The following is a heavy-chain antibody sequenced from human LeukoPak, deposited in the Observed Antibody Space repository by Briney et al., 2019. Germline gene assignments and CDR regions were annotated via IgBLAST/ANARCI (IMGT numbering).Heavy chain of an antibody. Sequence: GGSLRLSCAASGFTFSSHSMNWVRQAPGKGLEWVSSISSSSSYIYYADSVKGRFTISRDNAKNSLYLQMNSLRAEDTAVYYCARAVYGFDAFDIWGQGTMVTVSS. V-gene: IGHV3-21*01. D-gene: IGHD4-17*01. J-gene: IGHJ3*02. CDR3: ARAVYGFDAFDI. CDR1: GFTFSSHS. CDR2: ISSSSSYI.